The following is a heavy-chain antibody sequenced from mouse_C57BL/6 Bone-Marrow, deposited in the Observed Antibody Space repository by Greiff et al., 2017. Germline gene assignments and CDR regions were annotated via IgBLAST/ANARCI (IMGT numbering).Heavy chain of an antibody. Sequence: EVQLKESGPGLVKPSQSLSLTCSVTGYSITSGYYWNWIRQFPGNKLEWMGYISYDGSNNYNPSLKNRISITRDTSKNQFFLKLNSVTTEDTATYYCARGLVASWFAYWGQGTLVTVSA. J-gene: IGHJ3*01. CDR3: ARGLVASWFAY. CDR1: GYSITSGYY. CDR2: ISYDGSN. D-gene: IGHD1-1*02. V-gene: IGHV3-6*01.